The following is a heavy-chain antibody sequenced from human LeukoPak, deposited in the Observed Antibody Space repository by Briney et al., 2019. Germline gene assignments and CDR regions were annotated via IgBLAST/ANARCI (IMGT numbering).Heavy chain of an antibody. CDR1: GRSFSGYY. Sequence: SETLSLTCAVYGRSFSGYYWNWIRQPPGKGLEWIGEINHSGSTNYNPSLKSRVTISVDTSKNQFSLKLSSVTAADTAVYYCARITIAAAGRPFDYWGQGTLVTVSS. J-gene: IGHJ4*02. CDR3: ARITIAAAGRPFDY. D-gene: IGHD6-13*01. CDR2: INHSGST. V-gene: IGHV4-34*01.